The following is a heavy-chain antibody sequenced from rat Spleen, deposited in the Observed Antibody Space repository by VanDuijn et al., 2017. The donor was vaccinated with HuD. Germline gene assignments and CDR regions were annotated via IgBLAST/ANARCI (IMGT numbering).Heavy chain of an antibody. V-gene: IGHV5-22*01. J-gene: IGHJ2*01. CDR3: ARRDYYFDY. Sequence: EVQLVESGGGLVQPGRSLKLSCAASGFTFSDYYMAWVRQAPKKGLEWVASISYEGSGTYYGDSVKGRFTISRDDAKSSLYLQVNSLKSEDTATYYCARRDYYFDYWGQGVMVTVSS. CDR1: GFTFSDYY. CDR2: ISYEGSGT.